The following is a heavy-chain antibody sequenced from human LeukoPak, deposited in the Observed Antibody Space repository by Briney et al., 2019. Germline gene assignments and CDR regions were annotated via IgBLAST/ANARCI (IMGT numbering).Heavy chain of an antibody. CDR2: IYSGGST. V-gene: IGHV3-66*01. CDR1: GFTVSSNY. D-gene: IGHD5-18*01. Sequence: GGSLRLSCAASGFTVSSNYMSWVRQAPGKGLEWVSVIYSGGSTYYADSVKGRFTISRVNSKNTLYLQMNSLRAEDTAVYYCAKDRYSYGFYLDYWGQGTLVTVSS. CDR3: AKDRYSYGFYLDY. J-gene: IGHJ4*02.